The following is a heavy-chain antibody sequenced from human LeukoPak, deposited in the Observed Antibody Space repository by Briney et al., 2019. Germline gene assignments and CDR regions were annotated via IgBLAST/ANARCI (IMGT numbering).Heavy chain of an antibody. CDR3: ARSQGYYYDSSGYGTEY. CDR1: GDSISSYY. V-gene: IGHV4-59*01. Sequence: PSETLSLTCTVCGDSISSYYWSWLRQPPGKGLEWHGYIYYSGNTNYNPSLKSRVTISVDTSKNQFYLKLSSVTAADTAVYYCARSQGYYYDSSGYGTEYWGQGPLVSVSS. J-gene: IGHJ4*02. D-gene: IGHD3-22*01. CDR2: IYYSGNT.